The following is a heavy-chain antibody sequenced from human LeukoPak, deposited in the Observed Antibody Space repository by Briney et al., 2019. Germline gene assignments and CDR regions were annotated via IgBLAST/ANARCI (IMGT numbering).Heavy chain of an antibody. D-gene: IGHD3-10*01. V-gene: IGHV3-23*01. CDR1: GFTFSSYA. Sequence: GGSLRLSCAASGFTFSSYAMSWVRQAPGKGLEWVSAISGSGGSTYYADSVKGRFTISRDNSKNTLYLQMNSLRAEDTAVYYCAKDLVVRGVIITWGAFDIWGQGTMVTVSS. CDR2: ISGSGGST. J-gene: IGHJ3*02. CDR3: AKDLVVRGVIITWGAFDI.